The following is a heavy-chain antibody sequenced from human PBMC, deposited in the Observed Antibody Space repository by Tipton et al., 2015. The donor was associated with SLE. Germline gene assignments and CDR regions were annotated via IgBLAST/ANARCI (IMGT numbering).Heavy chain of an antibody. Sequence: TLSLSCTVSGGSISSHYWSWIRQPPGKGLEWIGEINHSGSTNYNPSLKSRVTISVDTSKNQFSLKLSSVTAADTAVYYCARGREVPYYYYYYMDVWGKGTTVTVSS. CDR3: ARGREVPYYYYYYMDV. CDR2: INHSGST. CDR1: GGSISSHY. D-gene: IGHD3-10*01. J-gene: IGHJ6*03. V-gene: IGHV4-34*01.